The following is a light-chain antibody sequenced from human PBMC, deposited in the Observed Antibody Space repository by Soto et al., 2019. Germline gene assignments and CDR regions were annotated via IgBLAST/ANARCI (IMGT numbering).Light chain of an antibody. CDR3: RSYTSSSTLV. CDR1: SSDVGGYNY. J-gene: IGLJ2*01. CDR2: DVS. Sequence: HSVLTQPASVSGSPGQSITISCTGTSSDVGGYNYVSWYQQHPGKAPKLMIYDVSNRPSGVSNRFSGSKSGNTASLTISGLQAEDEADYYCRSYTSSSTLVFGGGTKLSV. V-gene: IGLV2-14*01.